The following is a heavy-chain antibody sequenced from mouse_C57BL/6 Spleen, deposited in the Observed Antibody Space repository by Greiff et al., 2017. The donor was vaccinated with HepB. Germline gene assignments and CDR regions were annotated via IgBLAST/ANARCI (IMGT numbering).Heavy chain of an antibody. J-gene: IGHJ1*03. CDR2: IYPGDGDT. V-gene: IGHV1-82*01. Sequence: VQLQQSGPELVKPGASVKISCKASGYAFSSSWMNWVKQRPGKGLEWIGRIYPGDGDTNYNGKFKGKATLTADKSSSTAYMQLSSLTSEDSAVYFWERNYYGSSYGYFDVWGTGTTVTVSS. D-gene: IGHD1-1*01. CDR1: GYAFSSSW. CDR3: ERNYYGSSYGYFDV.